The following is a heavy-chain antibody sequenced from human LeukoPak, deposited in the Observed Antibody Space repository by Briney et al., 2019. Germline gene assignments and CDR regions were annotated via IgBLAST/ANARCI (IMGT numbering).Heavy chain of an antibody. J-gene: IGHJ6*03. CDR1: GGSFSGYY. Sequence: SETLSLTCAVYGGSFSGYYWSWIRQPPGKGLEWIGEINHSGSTNYNPSLKSRVTISVDTSKNQFSLKLSSVTAADTAVYYCARGGRSGMSSFYYYYYMDVWGKGTTVTVSS. D-gene: IGHD1-26*01. CDR3: ARGGRSGMSSFYYYYYMDV. CDR2: INHSGST. V-gene: IGHV4-34*01.